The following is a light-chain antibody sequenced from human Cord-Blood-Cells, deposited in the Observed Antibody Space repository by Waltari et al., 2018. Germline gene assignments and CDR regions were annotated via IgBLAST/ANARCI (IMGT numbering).Light chain of an antibody. CDR2: WAS. J-gene: IGKJ2*01. CDR1: QSVLYSSKNKNY. CDR3: QQYYSTPYT. Sequence: DIVMTQSTDSLAVSLGERATINCKSSQSVLYSSKNKNYLAWYQPKPGQPPKLLISWASTRESGVPDRFSGSGSGTDFTLTISSLQAEDVAVYYCQQYYSTPYTFGQGTKLEIK. V-gene: IGKV4-1*01.